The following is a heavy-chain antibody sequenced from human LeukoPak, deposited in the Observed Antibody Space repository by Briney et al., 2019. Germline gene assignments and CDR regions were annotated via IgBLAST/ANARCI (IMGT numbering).Heavy chain of an antibody. J-gene: IGHJ4*02. CDR1: GYTFTSYY. CDR3: ARSYYYDSSGYPTPGY. D-gene: IGHD3-22*01. Sequence: ASVKVSCKASGYTFTSYYMHWVRQAPGQGLEWMGWISAYNGNTNYAQKLQGRVTMTTDTSTSTAYMELRSLRSDDTAVYYCARSYYYDSSGYPTPGYWGQGTLVTVSS. CDR2: ISAYNGNT. V-gene: IGHV1-18*04.